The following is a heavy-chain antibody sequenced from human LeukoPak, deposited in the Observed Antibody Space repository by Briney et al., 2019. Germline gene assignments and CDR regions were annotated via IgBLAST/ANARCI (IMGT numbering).Heavy chain of an antibody. V-gene: IGHV3-23*01. Sequence: PGRSLRLSCAASGFTFSSYAMHWVRQAPGKGLEWVSGISGLEWVSGISGADTYTADSVKGRFTISRDNSKNMLFLQMNSLRAEDTAVYYCVRDLSQGEYYFEYWGQGTLVTVSS. D-gene: IGHD2/OR15-2a*01. CDR3: VRDLSQGEYYFEY. CDR2: ISGLEWVSGISGADT. J-gene: IGHJ4*02. CDR1: GFTFSSYA.